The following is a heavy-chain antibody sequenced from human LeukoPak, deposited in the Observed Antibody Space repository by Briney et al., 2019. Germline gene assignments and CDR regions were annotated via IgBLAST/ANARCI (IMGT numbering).Heavy chain of an antibody. CDR1: GFDFFRYD. D-gene: IGHD3-10*01. Sequence: GGSLRLSCAAPGFDFFRYDMRSVGQAPGKGLEWLGFIRYDGSYKFYPDSVKGRFTISRDNSRNTLFLQMNSLTAEDSAVYYCPSPAVITMNPGLSDRYMDVWGEGTTVTVSS. CDR3: PSPAVITMNPGLSDRYMDV. V-gene: IGHV3-30*02. CDR2: IRYDGSYK. J-gene: IGHJ6*03.